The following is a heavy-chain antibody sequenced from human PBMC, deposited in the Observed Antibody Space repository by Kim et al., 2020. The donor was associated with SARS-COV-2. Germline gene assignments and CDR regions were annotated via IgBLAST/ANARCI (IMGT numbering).Heavy chain of an antibody. D-gene: IGHD1-26*01. CDR1: GFTFSSYG. J-gene: IGHJ6*02. CDR2: ISGSGAST. V-gene: IGHV3-23*01. Sequence: GGSLRLSCAASGFTFSSYGMSWVRQAPGKGLERVAGISGSGASTKYADSVKGRFTISRDNSKNTLYLQMNSLRADDTAVYYCAKANSATYYYVMDVWGQGTTVTVSS. CDR3: AKANSATYYYVMDV.